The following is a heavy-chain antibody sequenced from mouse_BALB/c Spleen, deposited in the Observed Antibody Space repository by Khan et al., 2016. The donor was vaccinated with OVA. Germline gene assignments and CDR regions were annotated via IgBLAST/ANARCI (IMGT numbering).Heavy chain of an antibody. CDR3: ARGGITTGFFDY. CDR1: GYTFTNYW. V-gene: IGHV1-87*01. J-gene: IGHJ2*01. D-gene: IGHD1-1*01. Sequence: QVRLQQSGTELARPGASVKLSCKASGYTFTNYWMQWVKQRPGQGLEWIGAIYPGDGNTRYTQKFKGKATLTADKSSSTAYMQLSSLASEDSAVYYWARGGITTGFFDYWGQGTTLTVSS. CDR2: IYPGDGNT.